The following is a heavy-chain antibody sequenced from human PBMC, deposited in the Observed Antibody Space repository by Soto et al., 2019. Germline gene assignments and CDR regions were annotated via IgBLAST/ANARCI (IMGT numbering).Heavy chain of an antibody. J-gene: IGHJ4*02. V-gene: IGHV4-30-4*01. CDR2: IYYSGST. CDR1: GGSINSGDYH. D-gene: IGHD3-22*01. CDR3: ARDYDSTGSFDS. Sequence: SETLSLTCTVSGGSINSGDYHWSWIRQSPGKGLEWIGAIYYSGSTYYNPSLKSRIRISVDTSKNQFSLKVNSVTAADTAVYYCARDYDSTGSFDSWGQGALVTVSS.